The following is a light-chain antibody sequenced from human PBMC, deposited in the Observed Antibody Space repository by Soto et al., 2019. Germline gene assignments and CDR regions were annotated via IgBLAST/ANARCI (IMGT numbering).Light chain of an antibody. CDR2: ANI. CDR3: RSYDTSLSDWV. V-gene: IGLV1-40*01. J-gene: IGLJ3*02. Sequence: QSVLTQPPSVSGAPGQRVTISCTGSSSNIGADYDIHWYQHLPGTAPKLLIYANINRPSGVPDRFSGSKSGTSASLSITELQAEDEADYYCRSYDTSLSDWVFGGGTKVTVL. CDR1: SSNIGADYD.